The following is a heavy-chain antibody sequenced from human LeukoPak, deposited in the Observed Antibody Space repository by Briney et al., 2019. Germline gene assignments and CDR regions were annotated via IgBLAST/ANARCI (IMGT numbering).Heavy chain of an antibody. J-gene: IGHJ4*02. CDR1: GFTFGDYY. V-gene: IGHV3-11*01. Sequence: GGSLRLSCAASGFTFGDYYMDWIRQAPGKGLEWISYIGSSGSTIYYTDSVKGRFTISRDNAKNSLYLQMNSLRAEDTAVYYCANRPMTLDYWGQGTLVTVSS. CDR3: ANRPMTLDY. CDR2: IGSSGSTI. D-gene: IGHD3-22*01.